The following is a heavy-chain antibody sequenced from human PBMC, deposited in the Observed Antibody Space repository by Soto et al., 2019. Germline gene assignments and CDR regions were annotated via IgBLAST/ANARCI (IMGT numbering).Heavy chain of an antibody. CDR2: ISAYNGNT. CDR1: GYTFTSYG. J-gene: IGHJ5*02. V-gene: IGHV1-18*01. Sequence: ASVKVSCKASGYTFTSYGISWVRQAPGQGLEWMGWISAYNGNTNYAQKLQGRVTMTTDTSTSTAYMELRSLRSDDTAVYYCARAHTHYKLSPYNWFDPWGQGTLVTVSS. D-gene: IGHD4-4*01. CDR3: ARAHTHYKLSPYNWFDP.